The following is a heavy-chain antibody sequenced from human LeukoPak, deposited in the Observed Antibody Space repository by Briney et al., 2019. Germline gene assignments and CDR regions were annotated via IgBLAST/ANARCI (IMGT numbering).Heavy chain of an antibody. CDR3: VKDRQPQYYYDSSGHRAPDFDY. CDR2: ISSSSSYI. J-gene: IGHJ4*02. CDR1: GFTFSSYS. D-gene: IGHD3-22*01. V-gene: IGHV3-21*04. Sequence: GSLRLSCAASGFTFSSYSMNWVRQAPGKGLEWVSSISSSSSYIYYADSVKGRFTISRDNSKNSLDLQVNSLRTEDTAFYYCVKDRQPQYYYDSSGHRAPDFDYWGQGTLVTVSS.